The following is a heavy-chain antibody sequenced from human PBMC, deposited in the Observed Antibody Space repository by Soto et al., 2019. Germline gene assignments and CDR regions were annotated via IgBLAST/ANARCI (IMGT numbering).Heavy chain of an antibody. CDR3: ARNIVATGPPPDGMDV. J-gene: IGHJ6*02. Sequence: GGSLRLSCAASGFTFSSYGMHWVRQAPGKGLEWVAVIWYDGSNKYYADSVKGRFTISRDNSKNTLYLQMNSLRAEDTAVYYCARNIVATGPPPDGMDVWGQGTTGTV. CDR2: IWYDGSNK. D-gene: IGHD5-12*01. V-gene: IGHV3-33*01. CDR1: GFTFSSYG.